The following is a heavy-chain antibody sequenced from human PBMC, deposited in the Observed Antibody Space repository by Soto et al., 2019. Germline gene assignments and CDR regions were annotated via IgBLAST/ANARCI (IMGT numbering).Heavy chain of an antibody. D-gene: IGHD6-19*01. Sequence: PVGSLRLSCVGSGFIFDSFAMNWVRQAPGKGLEWVAYINKGGDIYYAHSVKGRFTISRDNAKNSSFLQMSSLTDEDTAVYYCAKSGDSAGWGIDFWGQGTLVTVSS. V-gene: IGHV3-7*03. J-gene: IGHJ4*02. CDR1: GFIFDSFA. CDR3: AKSGDSAGWGIDF. CDR2: INKGGDI.